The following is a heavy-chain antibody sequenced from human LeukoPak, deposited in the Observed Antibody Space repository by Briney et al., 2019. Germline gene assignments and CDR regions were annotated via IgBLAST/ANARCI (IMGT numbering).Heavy chain of an antibody. V-gene: IGHV4-39*07. Sequence: KTSETLSLTCTVSGGSISSSSYYWGWIRQPPGKGLEWIGSIYYSGSTYYNPSLKSRVTISVDTSKNQFSLKLSSVTAADTAVYYCARGVFTMVRGVISLHFDYWGQGTLVTVSS. J-gene: IGHJ4*02. CDR3: ARGVFTMVRGVISLHFDY. CDR1: GGSISSSSYY. D-gene: IGHD3-10*01. CDR2: IYYSGST.